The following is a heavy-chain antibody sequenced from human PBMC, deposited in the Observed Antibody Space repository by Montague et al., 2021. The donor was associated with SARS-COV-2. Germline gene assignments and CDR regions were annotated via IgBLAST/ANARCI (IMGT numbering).Heavy chain of an antibody. V-gene: IGHV4-39*07. CDR2: IYFSGGT. J-gene: IGHJ4*02. D-gene: IGHD5-12*01. CDR1: GGSISSSNYY. Sequence: SETLSLTCTVSGGSISSSNYYWGWIRQPPGKGLEWIGSIYFSGGTXYNPSLKSRVTISVDTSKNHFSLKLTSVTAADTAVYYCARDVGKGFSGYEYEGGFDYWGQGTPVTVSS. CDR3: ARDVGKGFSGYEYEGGFDY.